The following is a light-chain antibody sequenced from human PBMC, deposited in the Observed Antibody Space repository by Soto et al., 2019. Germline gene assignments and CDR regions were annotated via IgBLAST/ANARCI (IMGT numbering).Light chain of an antibody. J-gene: IGKJ1*01. CDR2: DAS. CDR1: QSISSW. CDR3: QQYNSYSPWWT. V-gene: IGKV1-5*01. Sequence: EIQMTQSPATLSACVGDRGTITCRAIQSISSWLAWYQQKPGKAPKLLIYDASSLESGVPSRFSGSGSGTEFTLTISSLQPDDFATYYCQQYNSYSPWWTFGQGTKVDIK.